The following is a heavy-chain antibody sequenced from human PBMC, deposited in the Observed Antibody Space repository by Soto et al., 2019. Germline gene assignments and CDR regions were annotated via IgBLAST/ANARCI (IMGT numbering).Heavy chain of an antibody. CDR1: GGTFSSYT. D-gene: IGHD3-10*01. J-gene: IGHJ4*02. V-gene: IGHV1-69*08. CDR3: GRDRGVFGHQNDY. CDR2: IIPILGIA. Sequence: QVQLVQSGAEVKKPGSSVKVSCKASGGTFSSYTISWVRQAPGQGLEWMGRIIPILGIANYAQKFQGRVTITADKSTSTASMELSSLRSEDTAVYYCGRDRGVFGHQNDYWGQGTLVTVSS.